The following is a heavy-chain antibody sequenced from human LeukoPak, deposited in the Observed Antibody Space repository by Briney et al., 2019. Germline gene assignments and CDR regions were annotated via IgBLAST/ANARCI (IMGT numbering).Heavy chain of an antibody. J-gene: IGHJ4*02. CDR3: AVPAVAGWSYFDY. Sequence: ASVKVSCKASGYTFTDYYMHWVRQAPGQGLEWMGWINTNTGNPTYAQGFTGRFVFSLDTSVSTAYLQISSLKAEDTAVYYCAVPAVAGWSYFDYWGQGTLVTVSS. CDR1: GYTFTDYY. V-gene: IGHV7-4-1*02. CDR2: INTNTGNP. D-gene: IGHD6-19*01.